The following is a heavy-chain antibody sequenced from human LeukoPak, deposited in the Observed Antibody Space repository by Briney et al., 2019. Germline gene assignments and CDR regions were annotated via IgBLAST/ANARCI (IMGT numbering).Heavy chain of an antibody. CDR3: AKTPRFYYMDV. CDR2: ISSGGST. V-gene: IGHV3-23*01. CDR1: GISLSSYA. J-gene: IGHJ6*03. Sequence: GGSLRLSCAASGISLSSYAMSWVRQAPGKGLEWVSGISSGGSTYYADSVKGRFSISRDNSKDTLYMQMNSLRAEDTAVYYCAKTPRFYYMDVWGKGTTVTVSS.